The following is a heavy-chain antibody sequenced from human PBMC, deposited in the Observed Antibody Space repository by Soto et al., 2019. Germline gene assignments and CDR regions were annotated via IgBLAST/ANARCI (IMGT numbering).Heavy chain of an antibody. V-gene: IGHV5-51*01. J-gene: IGHJ4*02. CDR1: GYSFTSYW. Sequence: PGESLRISCKGSGYSFTSYWIGWVRQMPGKGLEWMGIIYPGDSDTRYSPSFQGQVTISADKSISTAYLQWSSLKASDTAMYYCARHRQDGRHFDWSPFDYWGQGTLVTVPQ. CDR2: IYPGDSDT. D-gene: IGHD3-9*01. CDR3: ARHRQDGRHFDWSPFDY.